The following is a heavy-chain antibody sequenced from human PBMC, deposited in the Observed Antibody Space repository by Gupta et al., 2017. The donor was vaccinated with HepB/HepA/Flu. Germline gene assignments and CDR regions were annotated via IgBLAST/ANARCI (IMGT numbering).Heavy chain of an antibody. J-gene: IGHJ6*04. Sequence: EVQLLESGGGLVQPGGSLRLSCAVSGFTIGGNAMSLVRQAPGKGLEWVSGIGSDMRQHYADSVRGRFTISRDNSETRVYLQMNSLRPEDTAVYYCAKDLYFWSGMDVWGKGTTVTGSS. D-gene: IGHD3-3*01. CDR3: AKDLYFWSGMDV. CDR2: IGSDMRQ. V-gene: IGHV3-23*01. CDR1: GFTIGGNA.